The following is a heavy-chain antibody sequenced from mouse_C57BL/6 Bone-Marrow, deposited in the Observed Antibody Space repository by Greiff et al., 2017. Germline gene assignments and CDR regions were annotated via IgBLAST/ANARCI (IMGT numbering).Heavy chain of an antibody. Sequence: DVKLVESGGGLVKPGGSLKLSCAASGFTFSSYTMSWVRQTPEKRLEWVATISGGGGNTYYPDSVKGRFTISRDNAKNTLYLQMSSLRSEDTALYYCASLYYYCSSYPPWFAYWGQGTLVTVSA. D-gene: IGHD1-1*01. CDR3: ASLYYYCSSYPPWFAY. J-gene: IGHJ3*01. CDR1: GFTFSSYT. V-gene: IGHV5-9*01. CDR2: ISGGGGNT.